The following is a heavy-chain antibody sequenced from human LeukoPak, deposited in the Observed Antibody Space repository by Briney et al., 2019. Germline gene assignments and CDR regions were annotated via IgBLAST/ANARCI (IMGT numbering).Heavy chain of an antibody. D-gene: IGHD2-15*01. CDR3: ARGKGGPFDY. J-gene: IGHJ4*02. Sequence: PSQTLSLTCTFSGGSISSGGYYWNWIRQPPGKGLEWIGYMYQSGSTYYNPSLKSRVTISVDTSKDQFSLKLSSVTAADTAVYYCARGKGGPFDYWGQGTLVTVSS. CDR2: MYQSGST. V-gene: IGHV4-30-2*01. CDR1: GGSISSGGYY.